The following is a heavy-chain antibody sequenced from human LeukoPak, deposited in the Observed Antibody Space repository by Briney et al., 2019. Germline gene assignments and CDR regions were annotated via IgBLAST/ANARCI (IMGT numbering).Heavy chain of an antibody. D-gene: IGHD3-3*01. V-gene: IGHV4-34*01. CDR3: ARAGVAGEDY. J-gene: IGHJ4*02. CDR1: GGSFSGYY. CDR2: INHSGST. Sequence: SETLSLTCAVYGGSFSGYYWGWIRQPPGKGLEWIGEINHSGSTNYNPSLKSRVTISVDTSKNQFSLKLSSVTAADTAVYYCARAGVAGEDYWGQGTLVTVSS.